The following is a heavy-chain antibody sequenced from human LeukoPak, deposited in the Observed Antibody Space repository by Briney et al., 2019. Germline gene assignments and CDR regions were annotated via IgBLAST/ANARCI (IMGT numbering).Heavy chain of an antibody. CDR3: ATLTSGSYAH. J-gene: IGHJ4*02. V-gene: IGHV3-64*01. D-gene: IGHD1-26*01. Sequence: GGSLRLSCAASGFTFSSYAMHWVREVTGKGLEYVSAISDNGGRTYYANSVKVRFTISRDNSKNTLYLQMGSLRAEDMAVYYCATLTSGSYAHWGQGTLVTVSS. CDR2: ISDNGGRT. CDR1: GFTFSSYA.